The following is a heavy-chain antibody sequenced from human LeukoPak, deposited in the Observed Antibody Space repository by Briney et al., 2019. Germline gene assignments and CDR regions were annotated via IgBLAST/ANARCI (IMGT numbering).Heavy chain of an antibody. V-gene: IGHV1-46*02. D-gene: IGHD3-10*01. CDR3: ARVSGSFHYDMDV. J-gene: IGHJ6*02. CDR2: NFSHDGST. CDR1: GYSFNRHH. Sequence: ASVEVSCKTSGYSFNRHHVHWVRQAPGQGLEWMGINFSHDGSTSNTQKFQGRVTMTRDTSTSTVYMELSSLRSEDTAVYYCARVSGSFHYDMDVWGQGTTVIVSS.